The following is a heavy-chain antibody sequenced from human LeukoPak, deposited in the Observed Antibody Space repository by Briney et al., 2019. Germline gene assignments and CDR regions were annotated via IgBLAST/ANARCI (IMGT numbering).Heavy chain of an antibody. J-gene: IGHJ4*02. CDR1: GGSFSGYY. D-gene: IGHD3-22*01. CDR3: ARGRSYYYDSSGYPPDY. V-gene: IGHV4-34*01. Sequence: PSETLSLTCAVYGGSFSGYYWSWIRQPPGKGLEWIGEINHSGSTNYNPSLKSRVTISVDTSKNQFSLKLSSVTAADTAVYYCARGRSYYYDSSGYPPDYWGQGTLVTVSS. CDR2: INHSGST.